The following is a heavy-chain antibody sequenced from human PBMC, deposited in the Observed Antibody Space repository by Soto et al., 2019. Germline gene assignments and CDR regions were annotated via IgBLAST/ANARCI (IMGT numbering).Heavy chain of an antibody. D-gene: IGHD1-1*01. V-gene: IGHV4-59*08. J-gene: IGHJ4*02. CDR1: GGSISSYY. CDR3: ARRYGYSFDY. Sequence: SETLSLTCTVSGGSISSYYWNWIRQPPGKGLEWIGYIYYSGSTNYNPSLKSRVNISVDTSKNQFSLKLSSVTAADTAVYYCARRYGYSFDYWGQGTLVTVSS. CDR2: IYYSGST.